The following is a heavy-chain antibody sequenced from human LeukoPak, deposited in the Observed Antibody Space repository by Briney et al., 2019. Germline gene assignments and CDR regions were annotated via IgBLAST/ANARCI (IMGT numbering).Heavy chain of an antibody. Sequence: SETLSLACTVSGGSISGYSWTWIRQPPGQGLEWIGYFHNSRTTSYNPSLTGRVIISVDTAMDQISLKLNSVTAADTAVYYCARGHLGLSPWGQGTLVTVSS. CDR2: FHNSRTT. D-gene: IGHD3-10*01. CDR3: ARGHLGLSP. CDR1: GGSISGYS. V-gene: IGHV4-59*01. J-gene: IGHJ5*02.